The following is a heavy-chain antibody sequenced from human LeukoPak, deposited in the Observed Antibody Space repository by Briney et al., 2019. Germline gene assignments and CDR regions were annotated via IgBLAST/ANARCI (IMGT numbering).Heavy chain of an antibody. Sequence: GGSLRLSRAASGFTFSSYAMHWVRQAPGKGLEWVAVISYDGSNKYYADSVKGRFTISRDNSKNTLYLQMNSLRAEDTAVYYCARDFPTSLARPYLVGVSGFNWFDPWGQGTLVTVSS. CDR1: GFTFSSYA. CDR3: ARDFPTSLARPYLVGVSGFNWFDP. D-gene: IGHD1-26*01. J-gene: IGHJ5*02. V-gene: IGHV3-30-3*01. CDR2: ISYDGSNK.